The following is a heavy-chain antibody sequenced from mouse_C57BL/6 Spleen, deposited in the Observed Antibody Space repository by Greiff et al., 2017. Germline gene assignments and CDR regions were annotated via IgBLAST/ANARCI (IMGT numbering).Heavy chain of an antibody. CDR3: ARYYDCGGVAY. J-gene: IGHJ3*01. D-gene: IGHD2-4*01. V-gene: IGHV1-55*01. CDR2: IYPGSGST. CDR1: GYTFTSYW. Sequence: QVQLQQPGAELVKPGASVKMSCKASGYTFTSYWIPWVKQRPGQGLEWIGDIYPGSGSTNYNEKFKSKATLTVDKSSSTAYMQLSSLTSEDSAVXCCARYYDCGGVAYWGQGTLVTVSA.